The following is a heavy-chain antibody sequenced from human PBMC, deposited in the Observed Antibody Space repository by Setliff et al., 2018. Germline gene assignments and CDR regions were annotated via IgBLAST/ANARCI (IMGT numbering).Heavy chain of an antibody. V-gene: IGHV3-48*01. D-gene: IGHD6-19*01. CDR2: ISGSSGLI. CDR3: ARSAVAVPGQFYFDN. J-gene: IGHJ4*02. CDR1: GFTFSTYA. Sequence: PGGSLRLSCAASGFTFSTYAMNWLRQAPGKGLEWVSYISGSSGLIYYADSVKGRFTISRDEAKNSLYLQMNSLRTEDTAVYYCARSAVAVPGQFYFDNWGQGTQVTVSS.